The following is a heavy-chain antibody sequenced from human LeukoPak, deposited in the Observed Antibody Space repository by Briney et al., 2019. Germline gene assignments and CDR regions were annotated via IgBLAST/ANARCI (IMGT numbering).Heavy chain of an antibody. V-gene: IGHV1-69*05. D-gene: IGHD2-15*01. CDR1: GGTFSSYA. CDR2: IIPIFGTA. Sequence: SVKVSCKASGGTFSSYAISWVRQAPGQGLEWMGRIIPIFGTANYAQKFQGRVTITTDESTSTAYMELSSLRSEDTAVYYCAREYCSGGSCYSEFDYWGQGTLVTVSS. J-gene: IGHJ4*02. CDR3: AREYCSGGSCYSEFDY.